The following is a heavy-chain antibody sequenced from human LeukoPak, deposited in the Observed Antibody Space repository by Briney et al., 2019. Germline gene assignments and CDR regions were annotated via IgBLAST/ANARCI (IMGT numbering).Heavy chain of an antibody. CDR3: ARDPVYSSGWDYFDY. Sequence: GGSLRLSCAASGFTFSSYWMSWVRRAPGKGLEWVANIKQDGSEKYYVDSVKGRFTISRDNGKNSLYLQMNSLRAEDTAVYYCARDPVYSSGWDYFDYWGQGTLVTVSS. D-gene: IGHD6-19*01. J-gene: IGHJ4*02. CDR1: GFTFSSYW. V-gene: IGHV3-7*01. CDR2: IKQDGSEK.